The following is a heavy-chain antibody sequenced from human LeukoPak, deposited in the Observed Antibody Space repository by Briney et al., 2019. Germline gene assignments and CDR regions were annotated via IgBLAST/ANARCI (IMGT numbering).Heavy chain of an antibody. D-gene: IGHD3-16*01. J-gene: IGHJ4*02. V-gene: IGHV4-34*01. CDR1: GGSFSGYY. CDR2: INHSGST. Sequence: SETLSLTCAVYGGSFSGYYWSWIRQPPGKGLEWIGEINHSGSTNYNPSLESRVTISIDTSKNQFSLKLRSVTAADTAVYYCARRGDSWGQGTLVTVSS. CDR3: ARRGDS.